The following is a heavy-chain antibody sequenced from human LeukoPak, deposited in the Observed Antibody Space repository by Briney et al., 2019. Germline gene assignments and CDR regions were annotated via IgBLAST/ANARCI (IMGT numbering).Heavy chain of an antibody. CDR2: ISSSRSIM. J-gene: IGHJ4*02. CDR3: ARHNQGSPDY. Sequence: GGSLRLSCVASGFIFSYYDMDWVRQAPGKGQEWISYISSSRSIMYYADSVLGRFTVSRDNAENTLYLQMNSLRGDDTAVYYCARHNQGSPDYWGQGTLVTVSS. V-gene: IGHV3-48*01. CDR1: GFIFSYYD.